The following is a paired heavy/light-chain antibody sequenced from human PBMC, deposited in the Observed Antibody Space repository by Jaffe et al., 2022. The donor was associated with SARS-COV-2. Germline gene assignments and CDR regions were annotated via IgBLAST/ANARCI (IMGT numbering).Heavy chain of an antibody. CDR2: IYTSGSA. D-gene: IGHD3-3*01. CDR3: ATSSVGSGYT. Sequence: QVQLQESGPGLVKPSQTLSLTCTVSGGSISSGSYSWTWIRQPAGKGLEWLGRIYTSGSANYNPSLNSRVAMSVDTSKNQFSLKLSSVTAADTAVYYCATSSVGSGYTWGQGTLVTVSS. J-gene: IGHJ5*02. CDR1: GGSISSGSYS. V-gene: IGHV4-61*02.
Light chain of an antibody. CDR3: ATWDDSLSGYVV. V-gene: IGLV1-47*01. CDR1: SSNIGSNS. Sequence: QSVLTQPPSASGTPGQRITISCSGSSSNIGSNSVYWYQQLPGTAPQLLIFRNSQRPSGVPDRFSGSKSGISASLAISGLRSEDEADYYCATWDDSLSGYVVFGGGTKLTVL. J-gene: IGLJ2*01. CDR2: RNS.